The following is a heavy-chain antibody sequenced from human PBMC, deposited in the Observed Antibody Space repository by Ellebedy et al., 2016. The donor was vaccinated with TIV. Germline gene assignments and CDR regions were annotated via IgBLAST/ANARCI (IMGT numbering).Heavy chain of an antibody. CDR1: NGSISSYY. CDR3: ARVRATYYDY. CDR2: ISKSGST. J-gene: IGHJ4*02. V-gene: IGHV4-59*13. Sequence: SETLSLXXIVSNGSISSYYWSWIRQPPGKGLEWIGYISKSGSTNYSPSLMSRVTISTDTSKNQVSLRLSSVTAADTAVYYCARVRATYYDYWGQGTLVTVSS.